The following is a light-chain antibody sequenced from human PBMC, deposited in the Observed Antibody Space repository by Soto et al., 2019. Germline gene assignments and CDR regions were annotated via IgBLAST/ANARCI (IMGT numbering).Light chain of an antibody. CDR1: SSDVGDYKY. Sequence: QSALTQPASVSGSPGQSITISCTGTSSDVGDYKYVSWYQKHPGKAPKDLIYEVSNRPSGVANRFSGSKSGNTASLTIAGLQAEDEADYYCSSYTTSNTLVFGPGTKVTVL. V-gene: IGLV2-14*01. CDR2: EVS. CDR3: SSYTTSNTLV. J-gene: IGLJ1*01.